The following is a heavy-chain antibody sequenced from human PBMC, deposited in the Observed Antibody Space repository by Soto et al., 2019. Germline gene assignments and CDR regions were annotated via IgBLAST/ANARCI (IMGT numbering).Heavy chain of an antibody. Sequence: SVKVSCKASGGTFSSYTISWVRQAPGQGLEWMGRIIPILGIANYAQKFQGRVTITADKSTSTAYMELSSLRSEDTAVYYCARGGGNSGYDYNWFDPWGQGILVTVSS. J-gene: IGHJ5*02. CDR1: GGTFSSYT. CDR3: ARGGGNSGYDYNWFDP. D-gene: IGHD5-12*01. CDR2: IIPILGIA. V-gene: IGHV1-69*02.